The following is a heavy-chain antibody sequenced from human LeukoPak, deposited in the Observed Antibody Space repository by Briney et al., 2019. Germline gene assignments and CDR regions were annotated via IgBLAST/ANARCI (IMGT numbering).Heavy chain of an antibody. CDR2: IYTSGST. D-gene: IGHD2-21*01. CDR1: GGSISSGSYY. Sequence: PSETLSLTCTVSGGSISSGSYYWSWIRQPAGKGLEWIGRIYTSGSTNYNPSLKSRVTISVDTSKNQFSLKLSSVTAADTAVYYCARGPYCGGDCYSHFDYWGQGTLVTVSS. V-gene: IGHV4-61*02. CDR3: ARGPYCGGDCYSHFDY. J-gene: IGHJ4*02.